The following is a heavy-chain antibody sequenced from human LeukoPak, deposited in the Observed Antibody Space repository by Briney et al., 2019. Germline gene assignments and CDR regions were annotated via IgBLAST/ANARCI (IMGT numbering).Heavy chain of an antibody. D-gene: IGHD4-11*01. Sequence: PGGSLRLSCAASGSTFSSYSMNRVRQAPGKGLEWISSIVSSGSYKFYADSVKGRFTISRDNVKNSLYLQMNSLRAEDTAVYFCARRGTDYCTPSSCHPNWFAPWGQGTQVTVSS. CDR2: IVSSGSYK. J-gene: IGHJ5*02. CDR3: ARRGTDYCTPSSCHPNWFAP. CDR1: GSTFSSYS. V-gene: IGHV3-21*04.